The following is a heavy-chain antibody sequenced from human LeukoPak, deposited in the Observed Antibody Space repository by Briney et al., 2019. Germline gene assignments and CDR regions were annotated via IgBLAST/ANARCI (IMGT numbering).Heavy chain of an antibody. D-gene: IGHD3-9*01. V-gene: IGHV1-18*01. CDR3: ARGQPPILTGYHTDAFDI. CDR1: GYTFTSYG. J-gene: IGHJ3*02. Sequence: ASVKVSCKASGYTFTSYGISWVRQAPGQGLEWMGWISAYNGNTNYAQKLQGRVTMTTDTSTSTAYMELRSLRSDDTAVYYCARGQPPILTGYHTDAFDIWGQGTMVTVSS. CDR2: ISAYNGNT.